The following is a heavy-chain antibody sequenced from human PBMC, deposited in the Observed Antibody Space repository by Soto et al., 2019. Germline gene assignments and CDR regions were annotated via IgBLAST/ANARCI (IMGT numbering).Heavy chain of an antibody. CDR2: IYDSGSS. Sequence: SETLSLTCTVSGASISSGDYFWSWVRQSPGKGLQWIEYIYDSGSSYYNPSLKSRVTMSVDTSKNQFSLKLSSVTAADTAVYYCAREKGYISGPKNFDYWGQGTLVTVSS. J-gene: IGHJ4*02. D-gene: IGHD5-12*01. CDR3: AREKGYISGPKNFDY. V-gene: IGHV4-30-4*01. CDR1: GASISSGDYF.